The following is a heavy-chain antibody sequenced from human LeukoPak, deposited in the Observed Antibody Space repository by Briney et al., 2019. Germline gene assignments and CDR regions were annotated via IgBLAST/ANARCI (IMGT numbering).Heavy chain of an antibody. CDR1: GGSISSYY. CDR2: IYYSGST. Sequence: PSETLSLTCTVSGGSISSYYWSWIRQPPGKGLEWIGYIYYSGSTNYNPSLKSRVTISVDTSKNQFSLKLSSVTAADTAVSYCARDQDYGDYVFDYWGQGTLVTVSS. CDR3: ARDQDYGDYVFDY. V-gene: IGHV4-59*01. J-gene: IGHJ4*02. D-gene: IGHD4-17*01.